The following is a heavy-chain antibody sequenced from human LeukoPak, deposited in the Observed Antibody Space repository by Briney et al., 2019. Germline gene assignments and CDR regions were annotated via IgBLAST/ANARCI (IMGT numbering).Heavy chain of an antibody. D-gene: IGHD1-26*01. CDR2: ISGSSGST. Sequence: PGGSLRLSCAASGFTFSIYAMSWVRQAPGKGLEWVAAISGSSGSTYYADSVKGRFTMSRDNFKNTLYLQMNSLRAEDTAVYYCAKEVIVGVSFDCWGQGTLVTVSS. CDR3: AKEVIVGVSFDC. J-gene: IGHJ4*02. CDR1: GFTFSIYA. V-gene: IGHV3-23*01.